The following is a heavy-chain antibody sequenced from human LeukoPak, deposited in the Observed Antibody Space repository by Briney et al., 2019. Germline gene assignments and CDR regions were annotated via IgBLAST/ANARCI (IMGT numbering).Heavy chain of an antibody. D-gene: IGHD5-18*01. Sequence: GGSLRLSCAASGFTVSSNYMSWVRQAPGKGLEWVSVIFSGGGTYYTDSVKGRFTISRDNSKNTLYLQMDSLRAEDTAVYYCARERRGYNDGPPYMDVWGRGTTVTVSS. J-gene: IGHJ6*02. CDR3: ARERRGYNDGPPYMDV. V-gene: IGHV3-53*01. CDR2: IFSGGGT. CDR1: GFTVSSNY.